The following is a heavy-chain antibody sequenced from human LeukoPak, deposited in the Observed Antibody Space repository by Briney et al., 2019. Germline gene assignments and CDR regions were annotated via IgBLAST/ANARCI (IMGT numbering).Heavy chain of an antibody. D-gene: IGHD1-26*01. CDR2: ISSSSSYI. V-gene: IGHV3-21*01. J-gene: IGHJ4*02. CDR1: GLTFSSYS. CDR3: ARDLSYYCY. Sequence: GGSLRLSCAASGLTFSSYSMNWVRQAPGKGLEWVSSISSSSSYICYADSVKGRFTISRDNAKNSLYLQMNSLRAEDTAVYYCARDLSYYCYWGQGTLVTVSS.